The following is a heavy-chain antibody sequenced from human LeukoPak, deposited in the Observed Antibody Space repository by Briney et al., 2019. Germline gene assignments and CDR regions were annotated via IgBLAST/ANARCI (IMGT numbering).Heavy chain of an antibody. CDR3: ARHGLHCSNTSCSNWFDP. J-gene: IGHJ5*02. V-gene: IGHV4-59*08. CDR2: IYYSGST. D-gene: IGHD2-2*01. Sequence: SETLSLTCTVSGGSISSYYWSWIRQPPGKGLEWIGYIYYSGSTNYNPSLKSRVTISVDTSKNQFSLKLSSVTAADTAVYYCARHGLHCSNTSCSNWFDPWGQGTLVTVSS. CDR1: GGSISSYY.